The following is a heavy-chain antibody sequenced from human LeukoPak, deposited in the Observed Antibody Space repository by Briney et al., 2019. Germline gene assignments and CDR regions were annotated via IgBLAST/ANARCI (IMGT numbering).Heavy chain of an antibody. V-gene: IGHV3-74*01. CDR2: IDSDASST. Sequence: GGSLRLSCAASGFTFNTYSMHWVRQAPGKGLVWVSRIDSDASSTSYADSVKGRFTISRDNAKNTLYLQMNSLRAEDTAVYYCTRDYDIVWGQGTLVTVSS. D-gene: IGHD3-9*01. CDR1: GFTFNTYS. CDR3: TRDYDIV. J-gene: IGHJ4*02.